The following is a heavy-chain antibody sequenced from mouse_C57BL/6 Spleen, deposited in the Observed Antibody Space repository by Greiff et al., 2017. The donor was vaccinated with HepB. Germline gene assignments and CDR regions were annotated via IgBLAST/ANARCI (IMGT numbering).Heavy chain of an antibody. CDR2: IRNKANGYTT. V-gene: IGHV7-3*01. Sequence: DVQLVESGGGLVQPGGSLSLSCAASGFTFTDYYMSWVRQPPGKALEWLGFIRNKANGYTTEYSASVKGRFTISRDNSQSILYLQMNALRAEDSATYYCARYGYYYGSSSYAMDYWGQGTSVTVSS. CDR3: ARYGYYYGSSSYAMDY. J-gene: IGHJ4*01. CDR1: GFTFTDYY. D-gene: IGHD1-1*01.